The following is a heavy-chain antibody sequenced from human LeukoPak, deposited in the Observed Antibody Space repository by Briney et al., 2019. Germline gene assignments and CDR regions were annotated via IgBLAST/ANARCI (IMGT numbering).Heavy chain of an antibody. CDR1: GFTFSSYV. Sequence: PGGSLRLSCAASGFTFSSYVMSWVRQAPGKGLEWVSAISSNGGSMYYADSVKGRFTISRDNPMHTLYLQMNSLRAEDTAVYYCAKVSLTLAVAGLFDFWGQGTLVTVSS. CDR2: ISSNGGSM. J-gene: IGHJ4*02. V-gene: IGHV3-23*01. D-gene: IGHD6-19*01. CDR3: AKVSLTLAVAGLFDF.